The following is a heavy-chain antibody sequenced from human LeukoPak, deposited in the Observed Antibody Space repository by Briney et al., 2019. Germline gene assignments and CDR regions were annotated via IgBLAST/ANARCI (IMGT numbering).Heavy chain of an antibody. D-gene: IGHD3-22*01. CDR2: ISYDGSNK. V-gene: IGHV3-30-3*01. CDR1: GFTFSSYT. CDR3: AREGVSGYPLDY. Sequence: GGSLRLSCAASGFTFSSYTMHWVRQAPGKGLEWVALISYDGSNKYYADSVKGRFTISRDNSKNTLYLQMNSLRAEDTAVYYCAREGVSGYPLDYWGQGTLVTVSS. J-gene: IGHJ4*02.